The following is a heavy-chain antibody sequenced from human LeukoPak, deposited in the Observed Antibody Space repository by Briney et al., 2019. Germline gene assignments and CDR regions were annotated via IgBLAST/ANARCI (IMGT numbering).Heavy chain of an antibody. CDR2: VTPSGGNT. Sequence: GGSLRLSCAASGFTFSNYAMSCVRQAPGKGLEWVSAVTPSGGNTYYSDSVRGRFTISRDNSKSTLYLQMNSVTADDTAIYHCAKDQEHDRDYHLGVFDYWGQGTLVTVSS. V-gene: IGHV3-23*01. D-gene: IGHD4-17*01. J-gene: IGHJ4*02. CDR3: AKDQEHDRDYHLGVFDY. CDR1: GFTFSNYA.